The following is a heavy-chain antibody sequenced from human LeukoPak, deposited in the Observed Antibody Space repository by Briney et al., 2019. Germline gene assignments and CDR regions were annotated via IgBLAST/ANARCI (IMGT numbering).Heavy chain of an antibody. J-gene: IGHJ3*02. Sequence: PGGSLRLSCAASGFTFSSYSMNWVRQAPGKGLEWVSSISSSSSYIYYADSVKGRFTISRDNAKNSLYLQMNSLRAEDTAVYYCARTYRGGDCPPGDDAFDIWGQGTMVTVSS. CDR3: ARTYRGGDCPPGDDAFDI. D-gene: IGHD2-21*02. CDR1: GFTFSSYS. V-gene: IGHV3-21*01. CDR2: ISSSSSYI.